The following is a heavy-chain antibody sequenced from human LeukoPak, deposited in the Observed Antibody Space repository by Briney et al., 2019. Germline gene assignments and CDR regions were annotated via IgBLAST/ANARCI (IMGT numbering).Heavy chain of an antibody. V-gene: IGHV4-59*01. CDR3: ARDLYDFWSGSGGFDP. Sequence: SETLFLTCTVSGGSISSYYWSWIRQPPGKGLEWIGYIYYSGSTNYNPSLKSRVTISVDTSKNQFSLKLSSVTAADTAVYYCARDLYDFWSGSGGFDPWGQGTLVTVSS. J-gene: IGHJ5*02. CDR1: GGSISSYY. D-gene: IGHD3-3*01. CDR2: IYYSGST.